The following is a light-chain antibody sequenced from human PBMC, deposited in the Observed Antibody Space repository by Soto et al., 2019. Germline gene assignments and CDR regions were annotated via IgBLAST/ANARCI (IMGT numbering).Light chain of an antibody. CDR2: GNS. J-gene: IGLJ3*02. CDR1: SSNIGAGYD. Sequence: QPVLTQPPSVSGAPGQRVTISCTESSSNIGAGYDVHWYQQLPGTAPKLLIYGNSNRPSGVPDRFSGSKSGTSASLAITGLQAEDEADYYCQSYDSSLSGCVFGGGTKLTVL. CDR3: QSYDSSLSGCV. V-gene: IGLV1-40*01.